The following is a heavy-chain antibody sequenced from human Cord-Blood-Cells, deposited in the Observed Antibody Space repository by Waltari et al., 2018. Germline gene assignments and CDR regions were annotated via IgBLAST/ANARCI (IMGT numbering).Heavy chain of an antibody. D-gene: IGHD3-16*02. CDR1: GYTFTSYD. J-gene: IGHJ4*02. CDR3: ARGPPIRLGELSWDY. V-gene: IGHV1-8*03. CDR2: MNPNRGNT. Sequence: QVQLVQSGAEVKKPGASVKVSCKASGYTFTSYDINWVRQATGQGLEWMGWMNPNRGNTGHAQKFQGRGTITRNTSISTAYMGLSSLRSEDTAVYYCARGPPIRLGELSWDYWGQGTLVTVSS.